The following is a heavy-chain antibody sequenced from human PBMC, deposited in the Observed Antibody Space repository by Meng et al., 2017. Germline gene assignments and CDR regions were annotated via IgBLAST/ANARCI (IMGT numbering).Heavy chain of an antibody. CDR3: VRGSGSYSS. CDR2: ISSSSTYK. D-gene: IGHD1-26*01. Sequence: EVQLVEFGGGLVKPGGSLRLSCAASGFTFTTSTMNRVRQAPGKGLEWVSSISSSSTYKYYADSVKGRFTISRDDPNNSLYVQMNSLTAGDTAVYYCVRGSGSYSSWGQGTLVTVSS. V-gene: IGHV3-21*02. CDR1: GFTFTTST. J-gene: IGHJ5*02.